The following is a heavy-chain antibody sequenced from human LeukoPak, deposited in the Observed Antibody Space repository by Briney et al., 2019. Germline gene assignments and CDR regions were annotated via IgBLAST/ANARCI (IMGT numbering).Heavy chain of an antibody. J-gene: IGHJ3*02. CDR2: ISSSSSYI. D-gene: IGHD1-14*01. CDR3: AREARPDDAFDI. V-gene: IGHV3-21*01. CDR1: GFTFSIYS. Sequence: PGGSLRLSCAASGFTFSIYSMNWVRQARGEGLEWVSSISSSSSYIYYADSVKGRFTISRDNAKNSLYLQMNSLRAEDTAVYYCAREARPDDAFDIWGQGTMVTVSS.